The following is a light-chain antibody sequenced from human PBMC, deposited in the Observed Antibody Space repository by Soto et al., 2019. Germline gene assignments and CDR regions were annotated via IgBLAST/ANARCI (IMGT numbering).Light chain of an antibody. J-gene: IGKJ4*02. V-gene: IGKV3-15*01. CDR3: QQYGNWPGT. CDR1: QSIHSD. Sequence: EIVLTQSPATLSVSPGETTRLSCRASQSIHSDVAWYQQKVGQTPRLLIHGASTRATGSAARFSGSGSGTDFTLTISGLQSEDFATYYCQQYGNWPGTFGEGTKVDIK. CDR2: GAS.